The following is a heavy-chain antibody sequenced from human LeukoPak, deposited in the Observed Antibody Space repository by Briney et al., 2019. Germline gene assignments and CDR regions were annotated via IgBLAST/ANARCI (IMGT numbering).Heavy chain of an antibody. CDR3: ARVDLGHDAFDI. Sequence: GASVKVSCKASGYTFTSYYMHWVRQAPGQGLEWMGIINPSGGSTSYAQKFQGRVTMTRDMSTSTVYMELSSLRSEDTAVYYCARVDLGHDAFDIWGQGTMVTVSS. CDR1: GYTFTSYY. D-gene: IGHD7-27*01. V-gene: IGHV1-46*01. J-gene: IGHJ3*02. CDR2: INPSGGST.